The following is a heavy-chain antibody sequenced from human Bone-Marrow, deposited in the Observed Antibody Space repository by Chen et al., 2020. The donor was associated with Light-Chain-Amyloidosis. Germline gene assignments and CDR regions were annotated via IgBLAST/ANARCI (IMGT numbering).Heavy chain of an antibody. J-gene: IGHJ4*02. Sequence: EVQLVESGGGLVQPGGSLRLACVASGFTFSDSGIHWVRQASGKGLEWRGRIRTKNSGYTTSYAAPVEGRFTVSRDDSKTTAYLQMDSLKIEDTALYYCVASHVIVGALESWGQGTLVIVSP. CDR3: VASHVIVGALES. D-gene: IGHD2-21*01. V-gene: IGHV3-73*01. CDR2: IRTKNSGYTT. CDR1: GFTFSDSG.